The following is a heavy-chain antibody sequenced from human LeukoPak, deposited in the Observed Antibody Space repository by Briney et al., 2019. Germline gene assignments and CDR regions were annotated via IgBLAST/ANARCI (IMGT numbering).Heavy chain of an antibody. D-gene: IGHD3-22*01. CDR2: IYPGDSDT. V-gene: IGHV5-51*01. J-gene: IGHJ6*03. CDR1: GNSFTNYW. CDR3: ARNRLDSRGYESDYYYMDG. Sequence: RGESLKISCKCSGNSFTNYWIGWVRQMPGKGLGLMGIIYPGDSDTRYSPFFQGQVTITANNSITTSYLQCSLITADNTVNYYCARNRLDSRGYESDYYYMDGWGKGTTVAVSS.